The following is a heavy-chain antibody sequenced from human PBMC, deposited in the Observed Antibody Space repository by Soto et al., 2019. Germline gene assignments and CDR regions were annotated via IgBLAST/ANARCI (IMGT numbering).Heavy chain of an antibody. D-gene: IGHD6-19*01. CDR1: GFTFSSYN. V-gene: IGHV3-48*02. Sequence: EVQLVESGGGLVQPGGSLRLSCSASGFTFSSYNMNWVRQAPGKGLEWVSYISSSSTTKYYADSVKGRFTISRDNAKNSLYPQMNSLRDEDTAVYYFARPSRGWQNWFDPWGQGTLVTVSS. CDR2: ISSSSTTK. J-gene: IGHJ5*02. CDR3: ARPSRGWQNWFDP.